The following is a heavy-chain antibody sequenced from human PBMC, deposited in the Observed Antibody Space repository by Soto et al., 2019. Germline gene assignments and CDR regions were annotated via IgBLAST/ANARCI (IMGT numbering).Heavy chain of an antibody. J-gene: IGHJ4*02. D-gene: IGHD3-10*01. V-gene: IGHV2-5*02. CDR1: VFSLSTRGVG. Sequence: QITLKESGPTLVKPTQTLTLTCTFSVFSLSTRGVGVGWIRQTPGKALEWLALIYWDDDKRYSPSLKSRLTITKDTSKDQVLLVMSNMDPVDTATYYCIRVLWFGELFWGQGTLVTVSS. CDR2: IYWDDDK. CDR3: IRVLWFGELF.